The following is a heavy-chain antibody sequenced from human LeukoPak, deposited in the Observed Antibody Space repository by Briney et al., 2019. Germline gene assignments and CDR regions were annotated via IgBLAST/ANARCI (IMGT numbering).Heavy chain of an antibody. CDR1: GFIFNNYG. V-gene: IGHV3-23*01. CDR2: ISNDGGGT. CDR3: AKGSSGYFADL. J-gene: IGHJ5*02. D-gene: IGHD3-22*01. Sequence: GGSLRLSCAASGFIFNNYGLIWVRQAPGKGLEWVSAISNDGGGTQYADFVEGRFTISRDNSKNTLFLQMSSMRAEDTALYYCAKGSSGYFADLWGQGTLVTVSS.